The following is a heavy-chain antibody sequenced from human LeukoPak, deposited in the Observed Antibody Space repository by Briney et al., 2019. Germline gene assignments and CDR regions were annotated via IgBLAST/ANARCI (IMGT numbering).Heavy chain of an antibody. D-gene: IGHD4-17*01. CDR1: GFTFGDYA. CDR2: ISGSGGST. Sequence: GGSLRLSCTASGFTFGDYAMSWVRQAPGKGLEWVSAISGSGGSTYYADSVKGRFTISRDNSKNTLYLQMNSLRAEDTAVYYCATTVTTDYFDYWGQGTLVTVSS. CDR3: ATTVTTDYFDY. V-gene: IGHV3-23*01. J-gene: IGHJ4*02.